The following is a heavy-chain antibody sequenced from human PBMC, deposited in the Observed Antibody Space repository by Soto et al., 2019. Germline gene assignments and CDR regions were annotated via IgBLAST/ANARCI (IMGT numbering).Heavy chain of an antibody. J-gene: IGHJ6*02. CDR2: ISYDGSNK. Sequence: QVQLVESGGGVVQPGRSLRLSCAASGFTFSSYAMHWVRQAPGKGLEWVAVISYDGSNKYYADSVKGRFTISRDNSKNTLYLQMNSLRAEDTAVYYCARPNSGYDLDGMDVWGQGTTVTVSS. CDR1: GFTFSSYA. CDR3: ARPNSGYDLDGMDV. V-gene: IGHV3-30-3*01. D-gene: IGHD5-12*01.